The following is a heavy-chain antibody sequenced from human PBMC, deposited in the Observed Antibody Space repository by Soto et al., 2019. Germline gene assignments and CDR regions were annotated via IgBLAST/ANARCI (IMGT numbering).Heavy chain of an antibody. Sequence: EVQLVESGGGLVQPGGSLRLSCAASGFTFSSYWMSWVRQAPGKGLEWVANIKQDGSEKYYVDSVKGRFTISRDNAKNSLYLKMTSLRAEDTAVYYCARVHPYYYDSSGYPDYWGQGTLVTVSS. CDR3: ARVHPYYYDSSGYPDY. CDR1: GFTFSSYW. V-gene: IGHV3-7*01. J-gene: IGHJ4*02. D-gene: IGHD3-22*01. CDR2: IKQDGSEK.